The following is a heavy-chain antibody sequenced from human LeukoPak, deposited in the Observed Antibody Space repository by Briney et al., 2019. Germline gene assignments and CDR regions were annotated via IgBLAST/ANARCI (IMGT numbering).Heavy chain of an antibody. CDR3: ARLFNLADSSGWPRLRRGMDV. D-gene: IGHD6-19*01. CDR2: IYYSGST. Sequence: KSSETLSLTCTVSGGPISSYYWSWIRQPPGKGLEWIGYIYYSGSTNYNPSLKSRVTISIDTSKNQFSLKLSSVTAADTAVYYCARLFNLADSSGWPRLRRGMDVWGQGTTVTVSS. V-gene: IGHV4-59*01. CDR1: GGPISSYY. J-gene: IGHJ6*02.